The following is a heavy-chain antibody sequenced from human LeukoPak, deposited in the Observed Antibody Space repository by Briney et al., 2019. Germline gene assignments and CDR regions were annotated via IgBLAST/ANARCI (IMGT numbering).Heavy chain of an antibody. CDR1: GFTFDEYA. D-gene: IGHD1-26*01. V-gene: IGHV3-9*01. CDR2: ISWNSDII. J-gene: IGHJ4*02. CDR3: AKDPIVGAIQGFADY. Sequence: GGSLRLSCAASGFTFDEYAMHWVRQAPGKGLEWVSGISWNSDIIGYADSVKGRFTISRDNAKNSLYLQVNSLRAEDTALYYCAKDPIVGAIQGFADYWGQGTLVTVSS.